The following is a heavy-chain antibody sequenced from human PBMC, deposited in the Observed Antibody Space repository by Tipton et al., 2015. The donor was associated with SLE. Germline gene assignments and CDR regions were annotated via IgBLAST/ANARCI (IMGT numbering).Heavy chain of an antibody. D-gene: IGHD6-13*01. CDR1: GGSISSGSYY. CDR2: IYTSGST. Sequence: LRLSCTVSGGSISSGSYYWSWIRQPAGKGLEWIGRIYTSGSTNYNPSLKSRVTISVDTSKNQFSLKLSSVTAADTAVYYCARGIAAAGTAVRYWFDPWGQGTLLTVST. J-gene: IGHJ5*02. CDR3: ARGIAAAGTAVRYWFDP. V-gene: IGHV4-61*02.